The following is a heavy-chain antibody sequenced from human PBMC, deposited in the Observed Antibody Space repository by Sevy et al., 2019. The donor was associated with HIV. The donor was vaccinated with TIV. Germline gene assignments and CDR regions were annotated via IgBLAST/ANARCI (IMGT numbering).Heavy chain of an antibody. CDR1: GFTFSSYA. D-gene: IGHD6-19*01. CDR3: AKDRSSGWFLDAFDI. V-gene: IGHV3-23*01. Sequence: GGSLRLSCAASGFTFSSYAMSWVRQAPGKGLEWVSAISGSGGSTYHADSVKGRFTISRDNSKNTLYLQMNSLRAEDTAVYYCAKDRSSGWFLDAFDIWGQGTMVTVSS. J-gene: IGHJ3*02. CDR2: ISGSGGST.